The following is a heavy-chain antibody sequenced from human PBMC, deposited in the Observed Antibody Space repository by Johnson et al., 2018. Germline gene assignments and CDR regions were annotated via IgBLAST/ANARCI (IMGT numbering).Heavy chain of an antibody. V-gene: IGHV3-30*03. CDR1: GFTFRNFA. J-gene: IGHJ3*02. D-gene: IGHD4-17*01. Sequence: QVQLVESGGGVVQPGRSRRLSCIASGFTFRNFAMHWVRQSPGKGLEWAAYISYDGSVQYFGESVKGRFTISRDNAKNTLYLQMNSLRAEDTAMYYCARDPGKYGESFDIWGQVTMVTVSS. CDR2: ISYDGSVQ. CDR3: ARDPGKYGESFDI.